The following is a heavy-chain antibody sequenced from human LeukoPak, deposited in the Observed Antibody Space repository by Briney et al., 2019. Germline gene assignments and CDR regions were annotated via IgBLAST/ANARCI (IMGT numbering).Heavy chain of an antibody. CDR3: AKDISGGDCPDY. CDR1: AFTFSSYG. Sequence: PGGSLRLSCAASAFTFSSYGMHWVRQAPGKGLEWVAVISYDGSDKYYADSVKGRFTISRDNSKNTVYLRMNNLRGDDTAVYYCAKDISGGDCPDYWGQGTLVTVSS. D-gene: IGHD2-21*02. V-gene: IGHV3-30*18. CDR2: ISYDGSDK. J-gene: IGHJ4*02.